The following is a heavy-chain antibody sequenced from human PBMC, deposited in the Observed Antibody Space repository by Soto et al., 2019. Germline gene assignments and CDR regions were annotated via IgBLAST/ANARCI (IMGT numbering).Heavy chain of an antibody. CDR2: IDPSGST. Sequence: QVQLQESGPGLVKPSGTLSLTCAVSAGSISSSNWWCWVRQHPGKGLEWIGEIDPSGSTNYNPSLKSRVTISVDKSKNQFSLKLSSVTAADTAVYYCARVSGSYYYGMGVWGQGTTVTVSS. J-gene: IGHJ6*02. CDR3: ARVSGSYYYGMGV. D-gene: IGHD1-26*01. CDR1: AGSISSSNW. V-gene: IGHV4-4*02.